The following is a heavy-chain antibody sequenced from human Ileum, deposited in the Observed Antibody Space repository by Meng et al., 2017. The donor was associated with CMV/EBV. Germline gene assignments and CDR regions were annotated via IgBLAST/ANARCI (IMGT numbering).Heavy chain of an antibody. CDR1: GFTFRSYW. CDR2: IDKDGSER. CDR3: ARDAGRHMDV. V-gene: IGHV3-7*01. Sequence: GESLKISCAASGFTFRSYWMTWVRQAPGKGLQWVANIDKDGSERFYVDSVEGRFTISRDNAKNTLFLQMNSLRADDTAVYYCARDAGRHMDVWGQGTTVTVSS. J-gene: IGHJ6*02.